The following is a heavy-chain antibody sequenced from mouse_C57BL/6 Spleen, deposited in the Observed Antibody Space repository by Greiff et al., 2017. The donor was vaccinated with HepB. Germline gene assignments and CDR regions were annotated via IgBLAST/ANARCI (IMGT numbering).Heavy chain of an antibody. J-gene: IGHJ3*01. D-gene: IGHD1-1*01. V-gene: IGHV5-6*01. CDR2: ISSGGSCT. CDR3: ASGRGLRTEAWFAY. CDR1: GFTFSSYG. Sequence: EVKLVESGGDLVKPGGSLKLSCAASGFTFSSYGMSWVRQTPDKRLEWVATISSGGSCTYYPDSVKGRFTISRDTAKNTLYLQMSSLKSEDTAMYYCASGRGLRTEAWFAYWGQGTLVTVSA.